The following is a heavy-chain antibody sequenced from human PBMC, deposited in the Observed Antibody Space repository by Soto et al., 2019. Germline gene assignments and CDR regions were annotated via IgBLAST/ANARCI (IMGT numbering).Heavy chain of an antibody. V-gene: IGHV3-21*06. CDR2: VFSSGSQL. D-gene: IGHD2-2*01. Sequence: PGWPLSLSCAVSGLIFINYDMNWVRQAPGKGLEWVSSVFSSGSQLQYADSVKGRFTVSRDNAKNSVYLQMNSLRAEDTAVYYCAAYCSSSSCYGRDYWGQGTLVTVSS. CDR1: GLIFINYD. J-gene: IGHJ4*02. CDR3: AAYCSSSSCYGRDY.